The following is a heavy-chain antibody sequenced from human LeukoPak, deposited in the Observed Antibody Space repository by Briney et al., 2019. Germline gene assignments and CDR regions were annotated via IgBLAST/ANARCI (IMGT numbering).Heavy chain of an antibody. CDR2: IWYDGSNQ. Sequence: GGSLRLSCAASGFTFRNHGMHWVRQAPGKGLEWVAVIWYDGSNQYYADTVKGRFTISRDNSKNMLYLQMNSLRAEDTAVYYCAKDHDFWSGYYFGFSDPWGQGTLVTVSS. J-gene: IGHJ5*02. CDR3: AKDHDFWSGYYFGFSDP. CDR1: GFTFRNHG. D-gene: IGHD3-3*01. V-gene: IGHV3-33*06.